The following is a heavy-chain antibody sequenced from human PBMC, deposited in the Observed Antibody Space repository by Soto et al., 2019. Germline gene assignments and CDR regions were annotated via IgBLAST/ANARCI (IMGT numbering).Heavy chain of an antibody. CDR2: IYYSGST. D-gene: IGHD2-15*01. CDR1: GGSISSYY. V-gene: IGHV4-59*01. J-gene: IGHJ6*02. Sequence: QVQLQESGPGLVKPSETLSLTCTVSGGSISSYYWSWIRQPPGKGLEWIGYIYYSGSTNYNPSLKSRVTISVDTSKNQFSLKLSSATAADTAVYYCARDLRTTLPHYGMDVWGQGTTVTVSS. CDR3: ARDLRTTLPHYGMDV.